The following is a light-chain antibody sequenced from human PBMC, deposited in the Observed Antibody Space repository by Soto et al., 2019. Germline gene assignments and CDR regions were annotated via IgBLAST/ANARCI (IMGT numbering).Light chain of an antibody. V-gene: IGKV3-11*01. J-gene: IGKJ1*01. Sequence: IVLTQSPATLSLSPGNRATLSCRASQNISSYLIWYQQKPGQSPRVLIYDVSNRATGIPTRFSGSGSGTDFTLTISSLQSEDFAVYYCQQYNNWPRTFGQGTKVDIK. CDR3: QQYNNWPRT. CDR2: DVS. CDR1: QNISSY.